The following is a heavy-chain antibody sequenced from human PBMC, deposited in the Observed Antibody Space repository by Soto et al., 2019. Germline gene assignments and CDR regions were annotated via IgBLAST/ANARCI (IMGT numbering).Heavy chain of an antibody. Sequence: GGSLRLSCAASGFTFSSYAMSWVRQAPGKGLEWVSAISGSGGSTYYADSVKGRFTISRDNSKNTLYLQMNSLRAEDTALYYCAKKELHYYDSSGYYYYWGQGTLVTVSS. V-gene: IGHV3-23*01. CDR2: ISGSGGST. CDR3: AKKELHYYDSSGYYYY. CDR1: GFTFSSYA. J-gene: IGHJ4*02. D-gene: IGHD3-22*01.